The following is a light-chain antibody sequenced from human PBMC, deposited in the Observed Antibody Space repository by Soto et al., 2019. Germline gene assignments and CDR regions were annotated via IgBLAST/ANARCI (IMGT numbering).Light chain of an antibody. Sequence: DIEMTQSPSSLSASVGDRVTISCRASQPISHYLNWYQQKPGKAPNLLIHAASSLHSGVTSRFTGSGSGTDFTLTINSLQPEDFASYYCQQSQIVPYTIGQGTKVE. V-gene: IGKV1-39*01. CDR1: QPISHY. CDR3: QQSQIVPYT. J-gene: IGKJ2*01. CDR2: AAS.